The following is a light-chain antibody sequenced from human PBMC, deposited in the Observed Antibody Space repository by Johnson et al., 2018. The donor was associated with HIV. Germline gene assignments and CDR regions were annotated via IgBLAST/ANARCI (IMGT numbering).Light chain of an antibody. V-gene: IGLV1-51*02. CDR2: ENN. J-gene: IGLJ1*01. Sequence: QSVLTQPPSVSAAPGQKVTISCSGSSSNIGNNYVSWYQQLPGTAPELLIYENNKRPSGIPDRFSGSKSGTSATLGITGLQTGDEADYYCGTWDSSLSAGYVFGTGNKVTVL. CDR1: SSNIGNNY. CDR3: GTWDSSLSAGYV.